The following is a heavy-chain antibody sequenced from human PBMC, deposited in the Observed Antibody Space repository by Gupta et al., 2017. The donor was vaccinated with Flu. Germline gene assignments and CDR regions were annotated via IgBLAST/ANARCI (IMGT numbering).Heavy chain of an antibody. J-gene: IGHJ4*02. V-gene: IGHV2-26*01. CDR3: ARMGEGSSWHGYFDY. Sequence: QVTLKESGPVLVKPTETLTLTCTVSGFSLSNARMGVSWIRQPPGKALEWLAHIFSNDEKSYSTSLKSRLTISKDTSKSQVVLTMTNMDPVDTATYYCARMGEGSSWHGYFDYWGQGTLVTVSS. CDR1: GFSLSNARMG. CDR2: IFSNDEK. D-gene: IGHD6-13*01.